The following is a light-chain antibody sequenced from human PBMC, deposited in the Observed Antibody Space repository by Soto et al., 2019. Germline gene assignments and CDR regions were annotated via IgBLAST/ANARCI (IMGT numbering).Light chain of an antibody. J-gene: IGKJ1*01. CDR2: AAS. CDR3: QQSYSSPWT. V-gene: IGKV1-39*01. CDR1: QCISNF. Sequence: DIQMTQSPSSLSASVGDRVTITCRASQCISNFLNLYQQKPGKAPKLLIYAASSLRSGVTSRFSGSGSGTDFTLTISSLQREDFATYVCQQSYSSPWTFGQGTKVEIK.